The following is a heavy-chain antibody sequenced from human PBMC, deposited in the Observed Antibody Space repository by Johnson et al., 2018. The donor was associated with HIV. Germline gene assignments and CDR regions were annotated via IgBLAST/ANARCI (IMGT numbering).Heavy chain of an antibody. CDR2: ISYDGSNK. V-gene: IGHV3-30*04. J-gene: IGHJ3*02. Sequence: QVQLVESGGGVVQPGRSLRLSCAASGFTFTFYAMHWVRQAPGKGLEWVAVISYDGSNKYYADSVKGRFTTSRDNSKNTLYLQMNILRSEDTAVYYCAKDRYIKGASTGFYIWGQGTMVTVSS. D-gene: IGHD1-26*01. CDR1: GFTFTFYA. CDR3: AKDRYIKGASTGFYI.